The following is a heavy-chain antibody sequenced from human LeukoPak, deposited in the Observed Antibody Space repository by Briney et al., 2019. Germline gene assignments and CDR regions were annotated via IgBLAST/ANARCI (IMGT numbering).Heavy chain of an antibody. J-gene: IGHJ4*02. V-gene: IGHV3-23*01. CDR1: GITLSNYG. Sequence: GGSLILSCAVSGITLSNYGMSWVRQAPGKGLEWVAGISDSGGSTNYADSVKGRFTISRDNPKNTLYLQMNSLRAEDTAVYFCAKRGIVIRAVIIVGFHKEAYYFDYWGQGALVTVSS. D-gene: IGHD3-10*01. CDR3: AKRGIVIRAVIIVGFHKEAYYFDY. CDR2: ISDSGGST.